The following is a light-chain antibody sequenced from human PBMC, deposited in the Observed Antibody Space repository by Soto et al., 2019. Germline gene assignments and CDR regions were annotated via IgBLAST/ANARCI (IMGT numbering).Light chain of an antibody. J-gene: IGKJ1*01. CDR1: QSLLQSRGTTA. Sequence: EIVLTQTPLSLSVTPGQPASISCKSSQSLLQSRGTTAFNWYLQRPGQPPQLLIFEVSNRFSGVPDRFSGSGLGTDFTLHISRVEAEDVGVFYCLQSVKLPRTFGQGTKVEIK. CDR2: EVS. CDR3: LQSVKLPRT. V-gene: IGKV2D-29*01.